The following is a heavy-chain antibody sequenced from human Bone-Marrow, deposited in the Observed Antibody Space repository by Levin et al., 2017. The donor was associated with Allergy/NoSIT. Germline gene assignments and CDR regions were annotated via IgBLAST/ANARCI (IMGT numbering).Heavy chain of an antibody. J-gene: IGHJ4*02. CDR1: GFTFSKCG. V-gene: IGHV3-33*06. D-gene: IGHD3-22*01. CDR2: IWSDGSKR. CDR3: VKEGDSSGYYFDY. Sequence: GESLKISCAASGFTFSKCGIHWVRQAPGKGLEWVADIWSDGSKRYYAESVKGRFTISRDNSKNTLYLQMNSLRAEDTAVYYCVKEGDSSGYYFDYWGQGTLVTVSS.